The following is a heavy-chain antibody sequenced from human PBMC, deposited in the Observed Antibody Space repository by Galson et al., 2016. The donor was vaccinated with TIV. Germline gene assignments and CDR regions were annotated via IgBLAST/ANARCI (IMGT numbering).Heavy chain of an antibody. D-gene: IGHD2-8*01. Sequence: YYMHWMQQTPGKGFEWMGHIDPEDGQTKYAARFQGRITMTADTSTDTAYLELSSLRSEDTAIYYCTTVRLRGSGGMDVWGQGTTVIVSS. CDR1: YY. CDR3: TTVRLRGSGGMDV. V-gene: IGHV1-69-2*01. CDR2: IDPEDGQT. J-gene: IGHJ6*02.